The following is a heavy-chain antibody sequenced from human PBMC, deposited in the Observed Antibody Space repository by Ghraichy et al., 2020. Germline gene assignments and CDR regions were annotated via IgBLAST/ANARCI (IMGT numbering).Heavy chain of an antibody. CDR2: ISGSDGST. V-gene: IGHV3-23*01. D-gene: IGHD4-17*01. Sequence: GGSLRLSCAASGFTFSSYAMSWVRQAPGKGLEWVLAISGSDGSTYYADSVKGRFTISRDNSKNTLYLQMNSLRAEDTAVYYCAKGQNGDYAPFDYWGQGTLVTVSS. J-gene: IGHJ4*02. CDR3: AKGQNGDYAPFDY. CDR1: GFTFSSYA.